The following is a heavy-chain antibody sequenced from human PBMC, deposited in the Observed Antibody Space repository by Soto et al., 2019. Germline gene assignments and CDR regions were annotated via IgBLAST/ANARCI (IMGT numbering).Heavy chain of an antibody. CDR2: IIPIFGIA. Sequence: QVQLVQSGAEVKKPGSSVKVSCKASGGTFSSYAISWVRQAPGQGLEWMGGIIPIFGIANYAQKFQGRVTITADKSTSTAYMELSSLRSEDTAVYYCARGRTVGFWSGTDATDFDYWGQGTLVTVSS. CDR1: GGTFSSYA. CDR3: ARGRTVGFWSGTDATDFDY. J-gene: IGHJ4*02. V-gene: IGHV1-69*17. D-gene: IGHD3-3*01.